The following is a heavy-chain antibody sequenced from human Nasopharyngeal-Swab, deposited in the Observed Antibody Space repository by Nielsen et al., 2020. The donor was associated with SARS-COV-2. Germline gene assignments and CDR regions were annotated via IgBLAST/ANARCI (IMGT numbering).Heavy chain of an antibody. CDR3: ASNPLYCSSTSCYHDAFDI. J-gene: IGHJ3*02. Sequence: AAVNVSYKACGYSCISYGISWVRQAPGQGREWMGWISAYNGNTNYAQKLQGRVTMTTDTSTSTAYMELRSLRSDDTAVYYCASNPLYCSSTSCYHDAFDIWGQGTMVTVSS. V-gene: IGHV1-18*01. D-gene: IGHD2-2*01. CDR1: GYSCISYG. CDR2: ISAYNGNT.